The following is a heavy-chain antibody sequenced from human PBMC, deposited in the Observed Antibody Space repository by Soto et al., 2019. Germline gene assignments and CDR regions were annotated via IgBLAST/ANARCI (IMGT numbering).Heavy chain of an antibody. J-gene: IGHJ4*02. CDR3: ARTYSDSSGYYCPARY. CDR2: IIPIFGTA. D-gene: IGHD3-22*01. V-gene: IGHV1-69*13. Sequence: SVKVSCKASGGTFSSYAISWVRQAPGQGLEWMGGIIPIFGTANYAQKFQGRVTITADESTSTAYMELSSLRSEDTAVYYCARTYSDSSGYYCPARYWGQGTLVTVPS. CDR1: GGTFSSYA.